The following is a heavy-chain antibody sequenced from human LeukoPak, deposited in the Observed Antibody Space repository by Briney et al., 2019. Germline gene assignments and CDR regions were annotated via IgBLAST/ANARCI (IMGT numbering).Heavy chain of an antibody. CDR1: GFTFSSYS. D-gene: IGHD6-19*01. CDR2: ISSSSSYI. Sequence: GGSLRLSCAASGFTFSSYSMNWVRQAPGKGLEWVSSISSSSSYIYYADSVKGRFTISRDNAKNSLYLQMNSLRAEDTAVYYCARDLSIAVAGIAFDIWGQGTMVTVSS. J-gene: IGHJ3*02. CDR3: ARDLSIAVAGIAFDI. V-gene: IGHV3-21*01.